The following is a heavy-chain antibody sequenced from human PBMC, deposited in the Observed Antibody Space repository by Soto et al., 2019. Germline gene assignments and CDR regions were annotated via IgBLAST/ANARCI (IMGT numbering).Heavy chain of an antibody. CDR1: GFTFSSYA. Sequence: GGSLRLSCAASGFTFSSYAVTWVRQAPEKGLERVSTISGGGDRTYFADSVKGRFTISRDNSKNTVYLQMNRLRAEDTAIYYCAKAGCTTTSCFSSYYAMDVWGQGTTVTVSS. D-gene: IGHD2-2*01. V-gene: IGHV3-23*01. J-gene: IGHJ6*02. CDR2: ISGGGDRT. CDR3: AKAGCTTTSCFSSYYAMDV.